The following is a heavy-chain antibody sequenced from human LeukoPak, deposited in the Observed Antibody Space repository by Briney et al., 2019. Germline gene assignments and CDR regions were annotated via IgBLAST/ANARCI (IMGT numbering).Heavy chain of an antibody. Sequence: SETLSLTCTVSGGSITSYYWSWIRQPPGKGLEWIGEINHSGSTNYNPSLKSRVTISVDTSQNQFSLKLSSVTAADTAVYYCARAVPRTRAVVPAARNYYYHYGMDVWGQGTTVTVSS. CDR3: ARAVPRTRAVVPAARNYYYHYGMDV. CDR2: INHSGST. V-gene: IGHV4-34*01. J-gene: IGHJ6*02. CDR1: GGSITSYY. D-gene: IGHD2-2*01.